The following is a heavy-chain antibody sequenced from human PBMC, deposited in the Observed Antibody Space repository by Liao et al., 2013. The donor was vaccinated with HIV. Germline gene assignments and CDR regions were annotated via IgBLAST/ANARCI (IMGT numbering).Heavy chain of an antibody. V-gene: IGHV4-39*07. CDR2: IFYSGST. CDR1: GGSISRSSYY. D-gene: IGHD4-17*01. Sequence: QLQQWGAGLLKPSETLSLTCTVSGGSISRSSYYWGWIRQPPGKGLEWIGSIFYSGSTYYNPSLKSRVTISVDTSKNQFSLKLRSVTAADTAVYYCARTTVTHPDYWGQGTLVTVSS. CDR3: ARTTVTHPDY. J-gene: IGHJ4*02.